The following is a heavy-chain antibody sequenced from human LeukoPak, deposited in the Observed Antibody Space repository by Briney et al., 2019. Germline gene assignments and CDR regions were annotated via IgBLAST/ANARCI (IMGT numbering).Heavy chain of an antibody. CDR2: IWYNGGNK. D-gene: IGHD4-17*01. J-gene: IGHJ6*02. CDR1: EFTFSAYG. CDR3: AKDGGDYGDYGGYYYYYYGMDV. V-gene: IGHV3-33*06. Sequence: PGGSLRLSCEASEFTFSAYGMHWVRQAPGKGLEWVAIIWYNGGNKYYGDSVKGRFTISRDNPENTLYLQMNSLRAEDTAVYYCAKDGGDYGDYGGYYYYYYGMDVWGQGTTVTVSS.